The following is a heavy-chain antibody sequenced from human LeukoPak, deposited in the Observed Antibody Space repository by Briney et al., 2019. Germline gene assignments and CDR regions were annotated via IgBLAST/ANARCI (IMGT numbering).Heavy chain of an antibody. Sequence: GGSLRLSCAASGFTFRSFAMHWVRQAPGKGLEWVAVISYDGSNKYYADSVKGRFTISRDNSKNTLFLQMNSLRAEDTAVYYCARDYYGSRSSGFDPWGQGTLVTVSS. CDR2: ISYDGSNK. CDR3: ARDYYGSRSSGFDP. J-gene: IGHJ5*02. CDR1: GFTFRSFA. D-gene: IGHD3-10*01. V-gene: IGHV3-30*04.